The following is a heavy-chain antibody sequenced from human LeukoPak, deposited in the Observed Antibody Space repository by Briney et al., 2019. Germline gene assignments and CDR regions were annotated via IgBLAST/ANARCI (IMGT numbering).Heavy chain of an antibody. Sequence: PSETLSLTCTVSGGSISSSSYYWGWIRQPPGKGLEWIGSIYYSGSTYYNPSLKSRVTISVDTSKNQFSLKLSSVTAADTAVYYCARGGVPAALTYNWFDPWGQGTLVTVSS. CDR3: ARGGVPAALTYNWFDP. J-gene: IGHJ5*02. D-gene: IGHD2-2*01. V-gene: IGHV4-39*07. CDR1: GGSISSSSYY. CDR2: IYYSGST.